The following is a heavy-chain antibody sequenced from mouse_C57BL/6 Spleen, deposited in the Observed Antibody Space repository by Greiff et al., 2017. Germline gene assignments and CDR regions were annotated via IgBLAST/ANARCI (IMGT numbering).Heavy chain of an antibody. CDR3: SRWAQAREYYAMDY. D-gene: IGHD3-2*02. Sequence: VQLQQSGAELVKPGASVKLSCKASGYAFSSYWMNWVKQRPGKGLEWIGQLYPGDGDTKYNGKFMGKATLTADKSSSTADMQLSSLTSEDSAVYFCSRWAQAREYYAMDYWGQGTSVTVSS. J-gene: IGHJ4*01. CDR2: LYPGDGDT. CDR1: GYAFSSYW. V-gene: IGHV1-80*01.